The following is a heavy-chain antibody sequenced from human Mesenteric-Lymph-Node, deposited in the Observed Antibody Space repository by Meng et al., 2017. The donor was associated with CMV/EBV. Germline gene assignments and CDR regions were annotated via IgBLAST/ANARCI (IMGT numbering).Heavy chain of an antibody. V-gene: IGHV3-23*01. CDR2: ISGGGGDT. J-gene: IGHJ3*02. CDR3: AKERYSSGWYGYDI. Sequence: GGSLRLSCAVSGFTFVTAWMSWVRQAPGKGLEWFSAISGGGGDTYYADSVRGRFTISRDNSKNTLYLQMNSLRAEDTAVYYCAKERYSSGWYGYDIWGQGTMVTVSS. D-gene: IGHD6-19*01. CDR1: GFTFVTAW.